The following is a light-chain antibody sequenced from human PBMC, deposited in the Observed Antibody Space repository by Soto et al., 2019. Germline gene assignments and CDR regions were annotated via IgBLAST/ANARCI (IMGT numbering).Light chain of an antibody. CDR1: QTVYSN. CDR2: GAS. Sequence: EIVMTQSPATLSVSPGERATLSCRASQTVYSNLAWYQQVPGQPPRLLISGASARATGIPARFSGSGSGTEFTLTINRLEPGDFAVYYCQQYGSSPRTFGQGTKVDIK. V-gene: IGKV3-15*01. CDR3: QQYGSSPRT. J-gene: IGKJ1*01.